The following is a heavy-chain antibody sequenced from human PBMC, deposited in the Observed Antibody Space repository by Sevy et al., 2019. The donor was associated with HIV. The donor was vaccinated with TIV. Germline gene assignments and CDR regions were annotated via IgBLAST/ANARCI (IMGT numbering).Heavy chain of an antibody. CDR2: IWYDGSNK. CDR3: ARDSSSRFFDY. Sequence: GGSLRLSCAASGFTFSSYGMHWVRQAPGKGLEWVAVIWYDGSNKYYADSVKGRFTISRDNSKNTLYLQMNSLRAEDTAVCYCARDSSSRFFDYWGQGTLVTVSS. CDR1: GFTFSSYG. D-gene: IGHD6-13*01. J-gene: IGHJ4*02. V-gene: IGHV3-33*01.